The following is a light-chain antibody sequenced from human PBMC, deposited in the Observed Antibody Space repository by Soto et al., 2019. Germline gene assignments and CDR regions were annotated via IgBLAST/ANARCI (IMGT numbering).Light chain of an antibody. J-gene: IGLJ2*01. Sequence: QSVLTQAPSASGTPGQRVTISCSGSSSNIGSNYVYWYQQLPGTAPKLLIYRNNQRPSGVPDRFSGSKSGTSASLAISGLWSEDEADYYCAAWDDSLGVVFGGGTKLTVL. V-gene: IGLV1-47*03. CDR3: AAWDDSLGVV. CDR2: RNN. CDR1: SSNIGSNY.